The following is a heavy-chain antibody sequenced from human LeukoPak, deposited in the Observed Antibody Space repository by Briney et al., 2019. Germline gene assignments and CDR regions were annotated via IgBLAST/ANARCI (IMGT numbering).Heavy chain of an antibody. CDR3: ARVLEGYSGFYWFDP. Sequence: SETLSLTCTVSGGSISSYYWSWIRQSPGKGLEWIGYFYYSGSTNYNPSLKSRVTISVDTSKNQFSLKLNSVTPEDTAVYYCARVLEGYSGFYWFDPWGQGTLVTVSS. D-gene: IGHD1-26*01. J-gene: IGHJ5*02. CDR1: GGSISSYY. CDR2: FYYSGST. V-gene: IGHV4-59*12.